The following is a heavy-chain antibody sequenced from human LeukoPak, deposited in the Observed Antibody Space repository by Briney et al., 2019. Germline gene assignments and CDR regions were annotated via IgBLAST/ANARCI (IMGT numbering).Heavy chain of an antibody. CDR3: ARHYGP. V-gene: IGHV3-30-3*01. CDR1: GFTFSSYA. Sequence: PGGSLRLSCAASGFTFSSYAIHWVRQAPGKGLEWVAVISYDGSNKYYADSVKGRFTISRDNSKNTLYLQMNSLRAEDTAVYYCARHYGPWGQGTLVTVSS. CDR2: ISYDGSNK. J-gene: IGHJ5*02. D-gene: IGHD3-16*01.